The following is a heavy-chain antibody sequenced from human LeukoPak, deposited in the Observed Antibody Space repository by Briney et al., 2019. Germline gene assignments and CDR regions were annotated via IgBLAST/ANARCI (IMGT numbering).Heavy chain of an antibody. V-gene: IGHV3-23*03. Sequence: PGGSLRLSCVASAFTFRQYSMSWVRQAPGQGLEWVSYIYPAGKVTYYADSVKGRFTISRDNSKNTLYLEMNSLRADDTAVYYCARGLGKGSSDYWGQGTLVTVSS. J-gene: IGHJ4*02. CDR2: IYPAGKVT. CDR3: ARGLGKGSSDY. CDR1: AFTFRQYS. D-gene: IGHD6-6*01.